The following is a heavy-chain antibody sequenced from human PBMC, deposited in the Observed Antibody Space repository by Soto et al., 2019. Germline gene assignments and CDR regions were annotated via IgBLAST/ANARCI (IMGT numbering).Heavy chain of an antibody. CDR2: IYWDDDK. CDR1: GFSLSTSGVG. V-gene: IGHV2-5*02. D-gene: IGHD5-12*01. CDR3: AHGGYSGYDPLSDAFDI. J-gene: IGHJ3*02. Sequence: KESGPTLVKPTQTLTLTCTFSGFSLSTSGVGVGWIRQPPGKALEWLALIYWDDDKRYSPSLKSRLTITKDTSKNQVVLTMTNMDPVDTATYYCAHGGYSGYDPLSDAFDIWGQGTMVTVSS.